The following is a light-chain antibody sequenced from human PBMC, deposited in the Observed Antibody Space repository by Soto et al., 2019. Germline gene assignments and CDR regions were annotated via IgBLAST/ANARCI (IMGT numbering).Light chain of an antibody. CDR3: QQYGDSPRT. J-gene: IGKJ5*01. CDR2: DAS. CDR1: QSVSNY. Sequence: EIVSTQSPATLSLSPGERATRACRASQSVSNYLAWYQLKPGQAPRLLIYDASNRATGIPARFSGSGSGTAFTLPISGLEPEDFAVYYCQQYGDSPRTFGQGTRLEI. V-gene: IGKV3-11*01.